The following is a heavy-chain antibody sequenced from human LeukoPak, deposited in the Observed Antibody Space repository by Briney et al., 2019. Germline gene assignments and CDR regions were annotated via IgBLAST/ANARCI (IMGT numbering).Heavy chain of an antibody. D-gene: IGHD3-22*01. Sequence: PSGTLSLTCAVSGGSISSSNWWSWVRQPPGKGLEWIGSIYYSGSTYYNPSLKSRVTISVDTSKNQFSLKLSSVTAADTAVYYCAAGYYYDSSGYYYYFDYWGQGTLVTVSS. CDR1: GGSISSSNW. V-gene: IGHV4-4*02. J-gene: IGHJ4*02. CDR2: IYYSGST. CDR3: AAGYYYDSSGYYYYFDY.